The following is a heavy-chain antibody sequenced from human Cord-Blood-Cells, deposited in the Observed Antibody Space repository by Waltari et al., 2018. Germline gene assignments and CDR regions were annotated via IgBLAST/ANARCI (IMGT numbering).Heavy chain of an antibody. J-gene: IGHJ6*02. V-gene: IGHV1-69*08. CDR3: ARESYCSSTSCYGGYYYYGMDV. CDR2: IIPILGIA. D-gene: IGHD2-2*01. Sequence: QVQLVQSGAEVKKPGSSVKVSCKASGGTFSSYTISWVRQAPGQGLECMGRIIPILGIANYAQKFQGRVTITADKSTSTAYMELSSLRSEDTAVYYCARESYCSSTSCYGGYYYYGMDVWGQGTTVTVSS. CDR1: GGTFSSYT.